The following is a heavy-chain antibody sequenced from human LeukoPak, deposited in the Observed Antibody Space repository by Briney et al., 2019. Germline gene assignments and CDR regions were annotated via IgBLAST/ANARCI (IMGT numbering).Heavy chain of an antibody. CDR3: ARSPSLYDSSGYYFDY. J-gene: IGHJ4*02. D-gene: IGHD3-22*01. CDR2: ISSSSSYI. CDR1: GFTFSSYS. Sequence: GGSLRLSCAASGFTFSSYSMNWVRQAPGKGLEWVSSISSSSSYIYYADSVKGRFTISRDNAKNSLYLQMNSLRAEDTAVYYCARSPSLYDSSGYYFDYWGQGTLVTVSS. V-gene: IGHV3-21*01.